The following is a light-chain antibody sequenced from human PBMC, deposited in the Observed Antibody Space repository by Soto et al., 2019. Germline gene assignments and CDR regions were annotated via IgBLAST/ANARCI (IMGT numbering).Light chain of an antibody. J-gene: IGKJ3*01. V-gene: IGKV1-5*03. CDR3: QLYNSYSAFT. CDR1: QSISSW. CDR2: KAS. Sequence: DIQMTQSPSTLSASVGDRVTITCRASQSISSWLAWYQQKPGKAPKLLIYKASSLESGVPSRFSGSGSGTEFTLTISSLQPDDFATYYCQLYNSYSAFTFGPGTKVDIK.